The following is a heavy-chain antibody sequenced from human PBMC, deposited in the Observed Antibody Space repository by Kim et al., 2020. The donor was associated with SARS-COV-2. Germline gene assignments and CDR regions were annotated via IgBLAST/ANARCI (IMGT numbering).Heavy chain of an antibody. CDR1: GGSFSGYY. D-gene: IGHD3-3*01. CDR2: INHSGST. CDR3: ARGPTIFGVVWYYGMDV. V-gene: IGHV4-34*01. Sequence: SETLSLTCAVYGGSFSGYYWSWIRQPPGKGLEWIGEINHSGSTNYNPSLKSRVTISVDTSKNQFSLKLSSVTAADTAVYYCARGPTIFGVVWYYGMDVWGQGTTVTVSS. J-gene: IGHJ6*02.